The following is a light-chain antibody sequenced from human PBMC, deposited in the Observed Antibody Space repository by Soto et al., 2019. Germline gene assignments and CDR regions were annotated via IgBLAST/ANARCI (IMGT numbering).Light chain of an antibody. Sequence: EIVMTQSPATLSVSPGERATLSCRASQSVSSNLAWYQQKPGLAPRLLIYGASTRATGIPARFSGSRSGTVFTLSISSLQSEDFAVYYCQQYNNWPPGTFGQGTKVEIK. CDR2: GAS. CDR3: QQYNNWPPGT. V-gene: IGKV3-15*01. J-gene: IGKJ1*01. CDR1: QSVSSN.